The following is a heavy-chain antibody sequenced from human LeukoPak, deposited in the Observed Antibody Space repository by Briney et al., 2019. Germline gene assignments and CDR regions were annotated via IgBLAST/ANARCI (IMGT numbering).Heavy chain of an antibody. Sequence: PGGSLRLSCAASGFTFSSYGMNWVRQAPGKGLEWVSYFSSSSSTIYYADSVKGRFTISRDNAKNSLYLQMNSLRAEDTAVYYCARVSYDILTGYYKFDYWGQGTLVTVSS. CDR1: GFTFSSYG. V-gene: IGHV3-48*04. CDR3: ARVSYDILTGYYKFDY. J-gene: IGHJ4*02. CDR2: FSSSSSTI. D-gene: IGHD3-9*01.